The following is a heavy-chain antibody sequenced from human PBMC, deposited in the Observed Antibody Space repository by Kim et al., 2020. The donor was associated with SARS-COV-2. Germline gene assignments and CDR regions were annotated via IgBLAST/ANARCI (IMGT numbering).Heavy chain of an antibody. J-gene: IGHJ4*02. CDR3: ASLKPTLDNCSSTSCYPN. V-gene: IGHV1-69*04. Sequence: VKVSCKASGGTFSSYAISWVRQAPGQGLEWMGRIIPILGIANYAQKFQGRVTITADKSTSTAYMELSSLRSEDTAVYYCASLKPTLDNCSSTSCYPNWGQGNLVTVSS. D-gene: IGHD2-2*01. CDR2: IIPILGIA. CDR1: GGTFSSYA.